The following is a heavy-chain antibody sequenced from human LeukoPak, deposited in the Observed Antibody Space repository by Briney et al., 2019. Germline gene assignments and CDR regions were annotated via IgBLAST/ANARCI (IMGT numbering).Heavy chain of an antibody. CDR2: IIPIFGTA. Sequence: SVKVSCKASGGTFSSYAISWVRQAPGQGLEWMGGIIPIFGTADYAQKFQGRVTITADESTSTAYMELSSLRSEDTAVYYCARAEQPLNYGMDVWGQGTTVTVSS. D-gene: IGHD6-13*01. CDR1: GGTFSSYA. J-gene: IGHJ6*02. V-gene: IGHV1-69*13. CDR3: ARAEQPLNYGMDV.